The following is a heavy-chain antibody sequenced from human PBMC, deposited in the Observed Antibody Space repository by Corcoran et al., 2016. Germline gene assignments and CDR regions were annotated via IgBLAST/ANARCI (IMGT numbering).Heavy chain of an antibody. D-gene: IGHD2-8*01. V-gene: IGHV1-69*01. Sequence: QVQLVQSGAEVKKPGSSVKVSCKASGGTFSSYAISWVRQAPGQGLEWMGGIIPIFGTANYAQKFQGRVTITADESTSTAYMELSSLRSEDTAVYYCARGKRYCTNGVCYRGFDYWGQGTLVTVSS. CDR1: GGTFSSYA. CDR2: IIPIFGTA. J-gene: IGHJ4*02. CDR3: ARGKRYCTNGVCYRGFDY.